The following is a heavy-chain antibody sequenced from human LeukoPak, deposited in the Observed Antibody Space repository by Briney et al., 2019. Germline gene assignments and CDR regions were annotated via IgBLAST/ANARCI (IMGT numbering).Heavy chain of an antibody. Sequence: SETLSLTCTVSGGSISSYYWSWIRQPPGKGLEWIGYIYYSGSTNYNPSLKSRVTISVDTSKNQFSLKLSSVTAADTAVYYCAAFHLDYFDYWGQEPWSPSPQ. CDR2: IYYSGST. CDR1: GGSISSYY. CDR3: AAFHLDYFDY. V-gene: IGHV4-59*01. J-gene: IGHJ4*01.